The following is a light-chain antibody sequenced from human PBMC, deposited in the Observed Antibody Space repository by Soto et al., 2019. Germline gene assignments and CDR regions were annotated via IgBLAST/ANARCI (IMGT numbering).Light chain of an antibody. V-gene: IGKV1-5*01. J-gene: IGKJ1*01. CDR3: QKLNGYPRT. CDR2: DAY. CDR1: QSISSW. Sequence: DIQMTQSPSTLSASVGDRVTITCRASQSISSWLAWYQQKPGKAPKLVXYDAYSLESATPSRFSGRRSGTKLNLTIGSLQPQDFATYYCQKLNGYPRTFAQGTNVDIK.